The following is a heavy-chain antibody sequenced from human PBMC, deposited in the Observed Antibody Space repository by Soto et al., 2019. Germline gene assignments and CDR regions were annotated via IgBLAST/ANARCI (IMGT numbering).Heavy chain of an antibody. D-gene: IGHD5-12*01. CDR3: ARDHVDIVATIAPLGWFDP. J-gene: IGHJ5*02. CDR1: GDSVSSNSAA. Sequence: QVQLQQSGPGLVKPSQTLSLTCAISGDSVSSNSAAWNWIRQSPSRGLEWLGRTYYRSKWYNDYAVSVISRRTINPDTSKNQFSLQLNSVTPEDTAVYYCARDHVDIVATIAPLGWFDPWGQGTLVTVSS. V-gene: IGHV6-1*01. CDR2: TYYRSKWYN.